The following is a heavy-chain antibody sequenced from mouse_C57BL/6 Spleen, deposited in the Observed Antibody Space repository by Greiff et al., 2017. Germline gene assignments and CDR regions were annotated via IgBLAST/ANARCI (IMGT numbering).Heavy chain of an antibody. J-gene: IGHJ2*01. CDR3: SSVCDGGPYFDY. V-gene: IGHV14-1*01. Sequence: EVQLQQSGAELVRPGASVKLSCTASGFNIKDYYMNWVKQRPEQGLEWIGRIDPEDGDTEYAPTFKGKATMTADTSSNKAYLQLRSLMSDDAAIDYYSSVCDGGPYFDYWGQGTTLTVSS. CDR2: IDPEDGDT. CDR1: GFNIKDYY. D-gene: IGHD2-3*01.